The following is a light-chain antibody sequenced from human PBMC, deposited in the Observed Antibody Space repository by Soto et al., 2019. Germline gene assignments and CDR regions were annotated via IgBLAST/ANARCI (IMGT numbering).Light chain of an antibody. V-gene: IGLV1-40*01. CDR3: PSYDSSLSGWV. Sequence: QSVLTQPPSVSGAPGQRVTISCTGSSSNIGARYDVHWYQQLPGTAPKLLIYGNNNRPSGVPDRFSGSKSGTSASLAITGLQAEDEADYYCPSYDSSLSGWVFGGGTQLTVL. J-gene: IGLJ3*02. CDR2: GNN. CDR1: SSNIGARYD.